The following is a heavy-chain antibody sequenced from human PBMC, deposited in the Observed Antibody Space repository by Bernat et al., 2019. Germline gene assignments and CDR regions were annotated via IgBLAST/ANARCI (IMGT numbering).Heavy chain of an antibody. CDR2: ITGSGDTT. J-gene: IGHJ4*02. CDR3: AKGGLAHFDY. V-gene: IGHV3-23*01. Sequence: EVQLLESGGALVLPGGSLRLSCAASGFTLSTYAMTWVRQAPGKGLERVASITGSGDTTYYADSVKGRFTLSRDDSKNTLFLQMSSLRAEDTAVYYCAKGGLAHFDYWGQGTLVTVSS. CDR1: GFTLSTYA. D-gene: IGHD3/OR15-3a*01.